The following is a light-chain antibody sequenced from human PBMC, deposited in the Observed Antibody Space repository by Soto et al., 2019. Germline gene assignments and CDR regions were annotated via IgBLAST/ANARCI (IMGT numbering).Light chain of an antibody. CDR1: QSVSSN. CDR2: GAS. CDR3: QQYNIWPPWT. J-gene: IGKJ1*01. V-gene: IGKV3-15*01. Sequence: EIVMTQSPATLSVSPGERATLSCRASQSVSSNLAWYQQKPGQAPRLLIYGASTRATGIPARFSGSGSGTEFTLTISSLQSEDFAVYYCQQYNIWPPWTFAQGTTV.